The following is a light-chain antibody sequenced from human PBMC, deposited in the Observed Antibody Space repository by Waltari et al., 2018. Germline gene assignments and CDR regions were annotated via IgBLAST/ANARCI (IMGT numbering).Light chain of an antibody. CDR1: SGSVSSTSY. J-gene: IGLJ3*02. Sequence: QTVVTQEPSLSVSPGGTVTLTCVLSSGSVSSTSYVSWYQQRPGQTPRTLVYKTNIRSSGVPDRLAGSSLGNKAALSITGAQADDECDYYCLVYMGSGIWVFGGGTKLTVL. CDR2: KTN. CDR3: LVYMGSGIWV. V-gene: IGLV8-61*01.